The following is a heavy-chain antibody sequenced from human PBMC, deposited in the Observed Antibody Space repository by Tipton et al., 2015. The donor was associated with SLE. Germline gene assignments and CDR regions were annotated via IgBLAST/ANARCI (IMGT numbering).Heavy chain of an antibody. J-gene: IGHJ4*02. CDR3: ASPVGARAY. V-gene: IGHV4-39*07. CDR1: GGSTSSSSYY. Sequence: LRLSCTVSGGSTSSSSYYWGWIRQPPGKGLEWIGSIYYSGSTYYNPSLKSRVTISVDTSKNQFSLKLSSVTAADTAVYYCASPVGARAYWGQGTLVTVSS. CDR2: IYYSGST. D-gene: IGHD1-26*01.